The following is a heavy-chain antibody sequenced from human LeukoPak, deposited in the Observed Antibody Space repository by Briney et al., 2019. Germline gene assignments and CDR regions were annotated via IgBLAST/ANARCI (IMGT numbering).Heavy chain of an antibody. CDR3: AKGKRQWLVFDY. CDR1: GFTFSHYG. CDR2: ISYDRSNK. D-gene: IGHD6-19*01. V-gene: IGHV3-30*18. J-gene: IGHJ4*02. Sequence: GGSLRLSCAASGFTFSHYGIHWVRQAPGKGLEWMALISYDRSNKYYADSVRGRFTVSRDNSKSTLYLQMNSLRTEDTALYYCAKGKRQWLVFDYWGQGTLVTVSS.